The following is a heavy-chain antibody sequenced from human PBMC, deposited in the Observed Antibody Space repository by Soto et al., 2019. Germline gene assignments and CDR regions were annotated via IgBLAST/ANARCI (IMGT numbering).Heavy chain of an antibody. V-gene: IGHV3-30*03. CDR2: ISYDGSNK. D-gene: IGHD3-3*01. J-gene: IGHJ5*02. CDR3: ARDLRISDFWSGYYPFWFDP. Sequence: GGSLRLSCAASGFAFSGYGMHWVRQAPGKGLEWVALISYDGSNKYYADSVRGRFTVSRDNSKNTLYLQMNSLRAEDTAVYYCARDLRISDFWSGYYPFWFDPWGQGTLVTVSS. CDR1: GFAFSGYG.